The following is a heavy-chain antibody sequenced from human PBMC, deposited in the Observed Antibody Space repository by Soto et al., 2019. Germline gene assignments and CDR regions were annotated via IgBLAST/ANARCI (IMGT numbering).Heavy chain of an antibody. D-gene: IGHD6-19*01. CDR1: GFTVSSHY. J-gene: IGHJ3*02. CDR3: ARDLNSGGLYTFDI. Sequence: SLRLSCAASGFTVSSHYMSWVRQAPGKGLEWVSVIYIGGATYYADSVKGRFTISRDDSKNTLFLHMNSLRAEDTAVYYCARDLNSGGLYTFDIWGQGTMVTVSS. V-gene: IGHV3-66*01. CDR2: IYIGGAT.